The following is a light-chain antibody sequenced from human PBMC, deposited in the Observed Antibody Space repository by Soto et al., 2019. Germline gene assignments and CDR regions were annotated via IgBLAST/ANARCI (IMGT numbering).Light chain of an antibody. J-gene: IGKJ4*01. CDR1: QYISTW. V-gene: IGKV1-12*01. CDR3: QQASSFPLT. Sequence: DIQMTQSPSSVSASVGDRVTITCRASQYISTWLAWYQHKPGKAPKVLIYAASTLQSGVPSRFSGSGSGTDFTLTINGLQPEDFATYYCQQASSFPLTFGGGTNVEIK. CDR2: AAS.